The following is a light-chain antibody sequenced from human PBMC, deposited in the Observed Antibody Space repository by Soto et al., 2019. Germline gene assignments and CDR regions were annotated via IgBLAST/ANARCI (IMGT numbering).Light chain of an antibody. Sequence: QSALTQPASVSGSPGQSITLSCTGTSSDVGSYNLVSWYQLHPGKAPKLMIYEGTKRPSGVSNRFSGSKSGSTASLTISGLQAEAEADYYCCSYAGSSSYVVFGGGTKLTVL. CDR2: EGT. CDR3: CSYAGSSSYVV. CDR1: SSDVGSYNL. V-gene: IGLV2-23*01. J-gene: IGLJ2*01.